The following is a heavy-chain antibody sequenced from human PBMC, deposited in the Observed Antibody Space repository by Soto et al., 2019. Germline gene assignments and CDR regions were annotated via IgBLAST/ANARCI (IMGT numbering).Heavy chain of an antibody. D-gene: IGHD1-26*01. CDR2: IYYSGST. Sequence: SETLSLTCTVSGGSISSSSYYWGWIRQPPGKGLEWIGSIYYSGSTYYNPSLKSRVTISVDTSKNQFSLKLSSVTAADTAVYYCARHNFGYSGGKWELPFNWFDPWGQGTLVTVSS. V-gene: IGHV4-39*01. CDR1: GGSISSSSYY. J-gene: IGHJ5*02. CDR3: ARHNFGYSGGKWELPFNWFDP.